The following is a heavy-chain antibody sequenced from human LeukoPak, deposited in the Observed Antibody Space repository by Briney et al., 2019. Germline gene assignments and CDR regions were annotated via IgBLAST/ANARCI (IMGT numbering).Heavy chain of an antibody. CDR1: GDFFSGSTSD. J-gene: IGHJ5*02. D-gene: IGHD2/OR15-2a*01. CDR3: ARDFSATNWFDP. CDR2: IYYRGST. V-gene: IGHV4-39*07. Sequence: PSETLSLTCSVTGDFFSGSTSDWAWIRQPPGKGLEWIGNIYYRGSTHYSPSLESRVTISVDTSKNQFSLRLNSVTAEDTAVYYCARDFSATNWFDPWGQGTLVTVSS.